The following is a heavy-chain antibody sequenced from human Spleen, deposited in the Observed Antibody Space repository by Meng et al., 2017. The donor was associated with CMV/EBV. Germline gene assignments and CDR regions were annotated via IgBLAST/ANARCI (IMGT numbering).Heavy chain of an antibody. CDR1: GFTFSRHW. CDR3: ARARKDDYTNSECGMDV. V-gene: IGHV3-30*03. CDR2: ISCDGSNK. J-gene: IGHJ6*02. D-gene: IGHD4-11*01. Sequence: GESLKISCAASGFTFSRHWMHWVRQAPGKGLEWVAVISCDGSNKYYADSVKGRFTTSRDNSKNTVYLQMSSLRDEDTGVYYCARARKDDYTNSECGMDVWGQGTTVTVSS.